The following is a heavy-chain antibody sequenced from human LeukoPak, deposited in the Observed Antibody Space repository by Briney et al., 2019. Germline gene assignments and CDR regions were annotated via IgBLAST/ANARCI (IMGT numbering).Heavy chain of an antibody. CDR2: IYYSGST. D-gene: IGHD2-2*02. J-gene: IGHJ4*02. Sequence: ASETLSLTCTVSGGSISSSSYYWGWIRQPPGKGLEWIGTIYYSGSTYYNPSLKSRVTISVDTSKNQFSLKLSSVTAADTAVYYCARARTDQLLYDYWGQGTLVTVSS. CDR1: GGSISSSSYY. V-gene: IGHV4-39*01. CDR3: ARARTDQLLYDY.